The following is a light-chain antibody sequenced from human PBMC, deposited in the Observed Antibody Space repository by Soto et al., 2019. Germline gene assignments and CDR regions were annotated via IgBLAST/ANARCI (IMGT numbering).Light chain of an antibody. V-gene: IGKV3-15*01. CDR3: QQYNNWWT. J-gene: IGKJ1*01. Sequence: EIVMTQSPATLSVSPGERATFSCRASQSVNTNLAWYQQMPGQAPRLLIYGASTRASGIPARFSGRGSGTEFTLTISTLQPEDFAVYYCQQYNNWWTFGQGTRVDIK. CDR2: GAS. CDR1: QSVNTN.